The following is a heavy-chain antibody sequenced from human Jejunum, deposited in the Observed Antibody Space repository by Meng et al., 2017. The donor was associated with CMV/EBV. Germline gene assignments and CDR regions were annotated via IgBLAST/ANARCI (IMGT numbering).Heavy chain of an antibody. J-gene: IGHJ4*02. Sequence: QVQLVQSGAEVKKPGSSVKVACKTSGGSFSTYTFSRVRQAPGQGLEWMGGLIPVLNKAKSAPRFQDRVTFTADETMTTAYMELSSLTFEDTAVYFCARGRGNQPLFDFWGQGTLVTVAS. CDR2: LIPVLNKA. CDR3: ARGRGNQPLFDF. V-gene: IGHV1-69*10. D-gene: IGHD3-10*01. CDR1: GGSFSTYT.